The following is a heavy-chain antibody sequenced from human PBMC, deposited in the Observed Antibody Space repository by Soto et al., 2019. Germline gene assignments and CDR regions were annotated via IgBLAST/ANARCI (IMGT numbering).Heavy chain of an antibody. CDR2: TYPGDSDT. Sequence: PGESLKVSCKGSGYSFTSYWIGWVRQMPGKGLEWMGITYPGDSDTRYSPSFQGQVTISADKSISTAYLQWSSLKASDTAMYYCARRIDGFTPHFDYWGQGTLVTVSS. CDR3: ARRIDGFTPHFDY. J-gene: IGHJ4*02. V-gene: IGHV5-51*01. D-gene: IGHD2-15*01. CDR1: GYSFTSYW.